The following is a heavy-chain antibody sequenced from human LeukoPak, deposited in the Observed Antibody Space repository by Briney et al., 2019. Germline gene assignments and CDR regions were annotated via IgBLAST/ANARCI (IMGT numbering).Heavy chain of an antibody. D-gene: IGHD3-10*01. CDR1: GFTFTTYW. J-gene: IGHJ4*02. Sequence: PGGSLRLSCAASGFTFTTYWLSWARQAPGKGLEWVANIKRDGSEKYYADSVKGRFTISRDNAKNSLYLQMNSPRAEDTAVYYCARGMWFGELLLPFDYWGQGTLVTVSS. CDR2: IKRDGSEK. CDR3: ARGMWFGELLLPFDY. V-gene: IGHV3-7*01.